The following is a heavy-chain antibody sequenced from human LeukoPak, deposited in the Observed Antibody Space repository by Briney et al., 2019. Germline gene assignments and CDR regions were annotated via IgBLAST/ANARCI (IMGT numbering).Heavy chain of an antibody. Sequence: GGSLRLSCAASGFTFSSYSMNWVRQAPGKGLEWVSSISSSSSYIYYADSVKGRFTISRDNSKNTLYLQMNSLRAEDTAVYYCAKESNRARYFDYWGQGTLVTVSS. CDR1: GFTFSSYS. CDR3: AKESNRARYFDY. D-gene: IGHD2/OR15-2a*01. CDR2: ISSSSSYI. V-gene: IGHV3-21*04. J-gene: IGHJ4*02.